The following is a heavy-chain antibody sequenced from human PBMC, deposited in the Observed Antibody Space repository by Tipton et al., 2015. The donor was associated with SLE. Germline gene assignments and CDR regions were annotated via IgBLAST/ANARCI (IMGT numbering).Heavy chain of an antibody. Sequence: SLRLSCAASGFAFSRSAISWVRQAPGKGLEWVATIYSGGSGPFYTESVKGRFTISRDNSKNTVYLQMSGLRAGYTAVYYCTKMRSNDYYYYYIDVWGTGSTVTVS. V-gene: IGHV3-23*03. J-gene: IGHJ6*03. CDR3: TKMRSNDYYYYYIDV. CDR1: GFAFSRSA. CDR2: IYSGGSGP. D-gene: IGHD4-11*01.